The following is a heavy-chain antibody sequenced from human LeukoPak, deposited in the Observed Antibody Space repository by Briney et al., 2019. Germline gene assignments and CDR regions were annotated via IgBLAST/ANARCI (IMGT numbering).Heavy chain of an antibody. V-gene: IGHV1-69*06. J-gene: IGHJ6*03. Sequence: GASVKVSCKASGGTFISYAISWVRQAPGQGLEWMGGIIPIFGTANYARKFQGRVTITADKSTSTAYMELSSLRSEDTAVYYCAVQVVVAATNYYYYYMDVWGKGTTVTVSS. CDR1: GGTFISYA. CDR2: IIPIFGTA. CDR3: AVQVVVAATNYYYYYMDV. D-gene: IGHD2-15*01.